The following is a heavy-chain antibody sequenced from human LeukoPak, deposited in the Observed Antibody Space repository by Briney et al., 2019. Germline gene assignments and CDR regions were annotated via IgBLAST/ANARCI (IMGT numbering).Heavy chain of an antibody. CDR3: ASSYCGGDCSYYYYYGMDV. CDR2: IIPIFGTA. J-gene: IGHJ6*02. CDR1: GGTFSSYA. Sequence: ASVKVSCKASGGTFSSYAISWVRQAPGQGLEWMGGIIPIFGTANYAQKFQGRVTITADESTSTAYMELSSLGSEDTAVYYCASSYCGGDCSYYYYYGMDVWGQGTTVTVSS. V-gene: IGHV1-69*13. D-gene: IGHD2-21*02.